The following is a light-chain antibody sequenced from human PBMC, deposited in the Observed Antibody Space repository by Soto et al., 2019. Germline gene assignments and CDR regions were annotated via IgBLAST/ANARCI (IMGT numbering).Light chain of an antibody. CDR2: RAS. Sequence: TLSLSPGERATLSCRASQSVSTNYLAWYQQKPGQAPKVLIYRASSRATGVPDRFSGSGSGTDFTLTITRLEPEDFAVYYCQQYGSSPLTFGGGTRWIS. CDR3: QQYGSSPLT. V-gene: IGKV3-20*01. J-gene: IGKJ4*01. CDR1: QSVSTNY.